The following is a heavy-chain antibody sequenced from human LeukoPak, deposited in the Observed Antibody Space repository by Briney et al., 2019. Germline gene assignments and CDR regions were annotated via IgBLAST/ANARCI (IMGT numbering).Heavy chain of an antibody. CDR3: ARDRDLGLFDY. V-gene: IGHV4-59*01. D-gene: IGHD1-26*01. Sequence: SETLSLTCTVSGGSISSYYWSWIRQPPGKGLEWIGYIYYSGSTNYNPSLKSRVTTSVDTSKNQFSLKLSSVTAADTAVYYCARDRDLGLFDYWGQGTLVTVSS. CDR1: GGSISSYY. J-gene: IGHJ4*02. CDR2: IYYSGST.